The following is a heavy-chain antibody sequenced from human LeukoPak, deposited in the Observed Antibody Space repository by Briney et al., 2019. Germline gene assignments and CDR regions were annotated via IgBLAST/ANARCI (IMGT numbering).Heavy chain of an antibody. CDR1: GYTFTGYY. D-gene: IGHD5-18*01. Sequence: ASVKVSCKASGYTFTGYYMHWVRQAPGQGLEWMGRINPNSGGTNYAQKFQGRVTMTRATSISTAYMELSRLRSDDTAVYYCARGEEYSYGFNYFDYWGQGTLVTVSS. V-gene: IGHV1-2*06. J-gene: IGHJ4*02. CDR3: ARGEEYSYGFNYFDY. CDR2: INPNSGGT.